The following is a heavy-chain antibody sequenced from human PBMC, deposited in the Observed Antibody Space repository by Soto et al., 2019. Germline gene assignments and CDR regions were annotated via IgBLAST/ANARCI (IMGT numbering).Heavy chain of an antibody. CDR3: AMTHGTVDESVLLPSSAWCLDS. Sequence: GASVKVSCKASGYTFTDYYLHWVRQARGQGLEWMGWTNPKSGGTNFAPKYQSRVTMARDTSVSTAYMELSRLTSDDTATYFCAMTHGTVDESVLLPSSAWCLDSWGQGTLVTVS. CDR2: TNPKSGGT. V-gene: IGHV1-2*02. J-gene: IGHJ5*01. CDR1: GYTFTDYY. D-gene: IGHD2-8*02.